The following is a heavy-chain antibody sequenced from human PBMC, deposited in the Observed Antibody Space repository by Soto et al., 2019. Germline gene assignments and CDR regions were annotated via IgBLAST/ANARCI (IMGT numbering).Heavy chain of an antibody. CDR3: GSQGTTVIIQAYLDY. D-gene: IGHD4-4*01. V-gene: IGHV4-39*01. CDR2: VYYRGRS. CDR1: GGSVTNSSYY. Sequence: SETLSLTCTVSGGSVTNSSYYWGWIRQSPGKGLEWIGSVYYRGRSYSKSSVKSRVTISVDTSKNQFSLNLNSVTASDTAVYFCGSQGTTVIIQAYLDYWGPGALVTVSS. J-gene: IGHJ4*02.